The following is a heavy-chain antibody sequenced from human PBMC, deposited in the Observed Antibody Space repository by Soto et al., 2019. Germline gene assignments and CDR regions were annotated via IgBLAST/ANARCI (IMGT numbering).Heavy chain of an antibody. J-gene: IGHJ2*01. V-gene: IGHV4-59*01. CDR3: ASMIAVDGIGPGYFDL. CDR2: IYYSGST. CDR1: GGSISSYY. D-gene: IGHD6-19*01. Sequence: QVQLQESGPGLVKPSETLSLTCTVSGGSISSYYWSWIRQPPGKGLEWIGYIYYSGSTNYNPSLKSRVTISVATSKNQFSLKLSFVTAADTAVYYCASMIAVDGIGPGYFDLWGRGTLVTVSS.